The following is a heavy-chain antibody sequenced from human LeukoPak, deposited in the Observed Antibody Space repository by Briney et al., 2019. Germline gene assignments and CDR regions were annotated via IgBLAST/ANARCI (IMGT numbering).Heavy chain of an antibody. CDR3: ALSSSSWYRDFQH. Sequence: PSETLSLTCAVYGGSFSGYYWSWIRQPPGEGLEWIGEINHSGSTNYNPSLKSRVTISVDTSKNQFSLKLSSVTAADTAVYYCALSSSSWYRDFQHWGQGTLVTVSS. V-gene: IGHV4-34*01. D-gene: IGHD6-13*01. CDR1: GGSFSGYY. J-gene: IGHJ1*01. CDR2: INHSGST.